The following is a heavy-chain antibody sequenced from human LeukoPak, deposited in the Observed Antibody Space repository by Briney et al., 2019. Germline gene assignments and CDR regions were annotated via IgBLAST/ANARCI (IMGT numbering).Heavy chain of an antibody. D-gene: IGHD1-26*01. Sequence: GGSLRLSCAASEFTFSNYGMSWVRQAPGKGLEWVSAISGSGSGTYYADSVRGRFTISRDNSKNTLYLQMNSLRAEDTAVYYCAKASSGPNTHFDYWGQGTLVIVSS. CDR3: AKASSGPNTHFDY. V-gene: IGHV3-23*01. CDR2: ISGSGSGT. J-gene: IGHJ4*02. CDR1: EFTFSNYG.